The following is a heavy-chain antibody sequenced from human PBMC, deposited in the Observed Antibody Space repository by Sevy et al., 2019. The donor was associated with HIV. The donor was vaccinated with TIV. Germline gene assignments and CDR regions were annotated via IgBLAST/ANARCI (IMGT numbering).Heavy chain of an antibody. CDR2: IYTSGTT. CDR1: GASIGTGSDY. V-gene: IGHV4-61*02. D-gene: IGHD3-9*01. J-gene: IGHJ3*02. CDR3: ARLNFDVVGGSYDAFDI. Sequence: SETLSLTCTVSGASIGTGSDYWSWIRQPAGKGLEWIGRIYTSGTTNYNPVLKSRVTLSLDTSKNQFSLKLSSVTAADTAVYYYARLNFDVVGGSYDAFDIWGQGTMVTVSS.